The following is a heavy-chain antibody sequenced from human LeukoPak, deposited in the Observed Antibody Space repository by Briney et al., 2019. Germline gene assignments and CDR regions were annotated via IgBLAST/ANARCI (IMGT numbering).Heavy chain of an antibody. D-gene: IGHD3-22*01. CDR3: ARGDYSMSGDYFPFDY. Sequence: PSQTLSLTCNVSGGSIASGGYHWSWIRQHPGEGLEWIGYIYYAGSSYYNPSLTSRVTISVDTSKNQFSLRLASVTAADTAVYYCARGDYSMSGDYFPFDYWGPGTLVTVSS. V-gene: IGHV4-31*03. CDR1: GGSIASGGYH. CDR2: IYYAGSS. J-gene: IGHJ4*02.